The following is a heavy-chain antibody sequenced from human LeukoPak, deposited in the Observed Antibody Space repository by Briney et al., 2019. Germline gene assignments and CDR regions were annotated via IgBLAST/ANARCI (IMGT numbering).Heavy chain of an antibody. J-gene: IGHJ4*02. V-gene: IGHV1-69*13. CDR2: IIPIFGTA. D-gene: IGHD5-18*01. Sequence: PVKVSCKASGGTFSSYAISWVRQAPGQGLEWMGGIIPIFGTANYAQKFQGRVTITADESTSTAYMELSSLRSEDTAVYYCATTRGYSYGPVGYWGQGTLVTVSS. CDR1: GGTFSSYA. CDR3: ATTRGYSYGPVGY.